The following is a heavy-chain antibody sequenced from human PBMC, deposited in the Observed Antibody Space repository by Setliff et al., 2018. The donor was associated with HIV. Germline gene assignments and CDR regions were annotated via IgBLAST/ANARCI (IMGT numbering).Heavy chain of an antibody. V-gene: IGHV1-18*01. CDR1: GYTFLNAG. CDR2: ISSYNGNT. D-gene: IGHD3-9*01. J-gene: IGHJ1*01. CDR3: GKDNGILTVDYTDL. Sequence: GASVKVSCKSSGYTFLNAGVTWVRQTPGQGLEWMGWISSYNGNTKYAKNFHDRLTLTTDTSTGTAYMTLTILTSNATAVFYCGKDNGILTVDYTDLWGQGTLVTVSS.